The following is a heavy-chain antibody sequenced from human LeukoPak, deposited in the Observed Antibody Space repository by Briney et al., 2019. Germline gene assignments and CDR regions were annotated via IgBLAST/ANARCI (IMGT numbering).Heavy chain of an antibody. Sequence: ASVKVSCKVSGYTFTSYDINWVRQATGQGLEWMGWMNPNSGNTGYAQKFQGRVTMTRNTSISTAYMELSSLRSEDTAVYYCAREAMVRGVIIKAFDYWGQGTLVTVSS. CDR3: AREAMVRGVIIKAFDY. CDR2: MNPNSGNT. CDR1: GYTFTSYD. V-gene: IGHV1-8*01. J-gene: IGHJ4*02. D-gene: IGHD3-10*01.